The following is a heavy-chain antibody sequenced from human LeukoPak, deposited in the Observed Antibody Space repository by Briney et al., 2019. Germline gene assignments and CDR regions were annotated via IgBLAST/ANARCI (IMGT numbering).Heavy chain of an antibody. D-gene: IGHD3-10*01. J-gene: IGHJ4*02. CDR3: GLSMVRALSPDY. CDR1: GFTVSSNY. CDR2: IYSAGNT. Sequence: GGSLRLSCAASGFTVSSNYMSWVRQAPGKGLEWVSVIYSAGNTNYADSVKGRFTISRDNSKNTVYLQMNSLRDEDTAVYYCGLSMVRALSPDYWGQGTLVTVSS. V-gene: IGHV3-53*01.